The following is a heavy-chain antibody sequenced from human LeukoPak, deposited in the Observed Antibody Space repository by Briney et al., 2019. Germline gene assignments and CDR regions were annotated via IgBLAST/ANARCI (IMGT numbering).Heavy chain of an antibody. CDR3: ARPTERHYYDSSGYFDAFDI. D-gene: IGHD3-22*01. J-gene: IGHJ3*02. Sequence: SETLSLTCTVSGGSITDYYWSWIRQPPGKGLEWIGYIYYSGNTNYNPSLKSRVAISVDTSKNQFSLKLSSVTAADTAVYYCARPTERHYYDSSGYFDAFDIWGQGTMVTVSS. CDR2: IYYSGNT. V-gene: IGHV4-59*12. CDR1: GGSITDYY.